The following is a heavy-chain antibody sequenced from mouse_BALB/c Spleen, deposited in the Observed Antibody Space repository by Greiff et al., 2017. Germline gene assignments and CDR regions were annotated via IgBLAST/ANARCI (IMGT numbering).Heavy chain of an antibody. CDR3: ARRDYAPYYAMDY. J-gene: IGHJ4*01. V-gene: IGHV14-3*02. D-gene: IGHD2-4*01. CDR1: GFNIKDTY. Sequence: VQLQQSGAELVKPGASVKLSCTASGFNIKDTYMHWVKQRPEQGLEWIGRIDPANGNTKYDPKFQGKATITADTSSNTAYLQLSSLTSEDTAVYYCARRDYAPYYAMDYWGQGTSVTVSA. CDR2: IDPANGNT.